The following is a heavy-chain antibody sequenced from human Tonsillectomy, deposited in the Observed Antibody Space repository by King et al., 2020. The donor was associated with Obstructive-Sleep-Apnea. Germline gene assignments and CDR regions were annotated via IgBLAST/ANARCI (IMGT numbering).Heavy chain of an antibody. J-gene: IGHJ4*02. CDR1: GGSITNYF. Sequence: QLQESGPGLVKPSETLSLTCTVSGGSITNYFWSWIRQPPGKGLEWIGYIYDSGTTNYNPSLKSRVTISVDTSSNHFSLRLNSVTAADTAVYYCARQGFGGYAAAFDYGGQGTLVTVSS. V-gene: IGHV4-59*08. CDR3: ARQGFGGYAAAFDY. D-gene: IGHD5-12*01. CDR2: IYDSGTT.